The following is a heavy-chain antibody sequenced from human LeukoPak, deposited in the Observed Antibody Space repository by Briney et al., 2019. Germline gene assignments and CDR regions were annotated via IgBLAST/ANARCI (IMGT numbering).Heavy chain of an antibody. V-gene: IGHV4-31*03. D-gene: IGHD2-15*01. Sequence: SQTLSLTCTVSGGSISSGGYYWSWIRRHPGKGLEWIGYIYYSGSTYYNPSLKSRVTISVDTSKNQFSLKLSSVTAADTAVYYCARVCSGGSCYTNFDYWGQGTLVTVSS. J-gene: IGHJ4*02. CDR2: IYYSGST. CDR1: GGSISSGGYY. CDR3: ARVCSGGSCYTNFDY.